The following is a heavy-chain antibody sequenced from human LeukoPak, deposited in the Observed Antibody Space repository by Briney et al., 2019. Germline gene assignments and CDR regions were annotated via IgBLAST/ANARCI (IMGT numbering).Heavy chain of an antibody. V-gene: IGHV1-8*02. CDR2: MNPNSGNT. CDR1: GYTFTGYY. J-gene: IGHJ3*02. D-gene: IGHD2-8*01. CDR3: ARVEGVYAIPLAFDI. Sequence: ASVKVSCKASGYTFTGYYMHWVRQAPGQGLEWMGWMNPNSGNTGYAQKFQGRVTMTRNTSISTAYMELSSLRSEDTAVYYCARVEGVYAIPLAFDIWGQGTMVTVSS.